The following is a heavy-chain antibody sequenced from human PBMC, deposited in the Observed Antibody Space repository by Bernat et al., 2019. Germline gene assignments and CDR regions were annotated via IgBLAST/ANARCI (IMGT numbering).Heavy chain of an antibody. Sequence: QVQLVESGGGVVQPGRSLRLSCAASGFTFSSYAMHLVRQAPGKGLEWVAVISYDGSNKYYADSVKGRFTISRDNSKNTLYLQMNSLRPEDTAVYFCAREGLVATLDYWGQGTLVTVSS. D-gene: IGHD5-12*01. CDR3: AREGLVATLDY. CDR2: ISYDGSNK. CDR1: GFTFSSYA. J-gene: IGHJ4*02. V-gene: IGHV3-30*01.